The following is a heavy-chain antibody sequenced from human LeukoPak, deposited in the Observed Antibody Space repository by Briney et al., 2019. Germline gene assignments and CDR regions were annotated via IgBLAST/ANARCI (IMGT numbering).Heavy chain of an antibody. CDR2: IYPGDSDT. D-gene: IGHD6-13*01. Sequence: GGSLKVSCQGSGYHFTNYWIGWGRQLPGKGREWRGLIYPGDSDTRYSPSFEGQVTIPADKAISTAYLQWRSLKASDTAMYYCARPRSAGHIDGFDVWGHGTMVTVSS. J-gene: IGHJ3*01. V-gene: IGHV5-51*01. CDR3: ARPRSAGHIDGFDV. CDR1: GYHFTNYW.